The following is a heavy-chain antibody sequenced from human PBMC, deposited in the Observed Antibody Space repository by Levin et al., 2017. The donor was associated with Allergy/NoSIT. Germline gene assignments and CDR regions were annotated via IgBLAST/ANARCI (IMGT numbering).Heavy chain of an antibody. Sequence: GESLKISCAASGFTFSSYEMNWVRRAPGKGLEWVSYISSTGSTIYSADSVKGRFTILRDNAKNSLYLHMNSLRAEDTAVYYCARQLGNFWSGYNYFDYWGQGTLVTVSS. J-gene: IGHJ4*02. V-gene: IGHV3-48*03. CDR3: ARQLGNFWSGYNYFDY. CDR2: ISSTGSTI. CDR1: GFTFSSYE. D-gene: IGHD3-3*01.